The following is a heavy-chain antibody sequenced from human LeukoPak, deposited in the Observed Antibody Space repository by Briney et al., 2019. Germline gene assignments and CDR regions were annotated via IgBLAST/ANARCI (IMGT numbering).Heavy chain of an antibody. CDR2: ISGDGGST. CDR1: GFTFDAYA. D-gene: IGHD2-2*01. CDR3: VKDTNDCRRTSCYASFDF. V-gene: IGHV3-43*02. J-gene: IGHJ4*02. Sequence: GGSLRLSCAASGFTFDAYAMHWVRQAPGKSLEWVSLISGDGGSTYFSDSVKGRFTISKDNSKNSLYLQMNSLSTEDTALYYCVKDTNDCRRTSCYASFDFWGQGTLVTVSS.